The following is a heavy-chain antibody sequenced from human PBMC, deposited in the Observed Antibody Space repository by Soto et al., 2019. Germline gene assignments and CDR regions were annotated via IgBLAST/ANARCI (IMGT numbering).Heavy chain of an antibody. CDR2: IIPIFGTA. Sequence: SVKVSCKASGYSFTDYHIHWVRQAPGQGLEWMGGIIPIFGTANYAQKFQGRVTITADESTSTAYMELSSLRSEDTAVYYCARVRRYSSSAYYFDYWGQGTLVTVSS. J-gene: IGHJ4*02. D-gene: IGHD6-6*01. CDR1: GYSFTDYH. V-gene: IGHV1-69*13. CDR3: ARVRRYSSSAYYFDY.